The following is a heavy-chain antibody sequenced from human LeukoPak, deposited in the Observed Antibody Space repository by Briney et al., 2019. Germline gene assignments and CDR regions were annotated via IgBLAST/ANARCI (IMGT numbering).Heavy chain of an antibody. CDR1: GYTFTSYS. D-gene: IGHD2-15*01. V-gene: IGHV1-18*01. CDR2: ISAYNGNT. Sequence: ASVKVSCKASGYTFTSYSISWVRQAPGQGLEWMGWISAYNGNTIYAQKVKGRVTMTTDTSTSTAYMELRSLKSDDTAVYYCARASYCSGGSCYSDYWGQGTLATASS. CDR3: ARASYCSGGSCYSDY. J-gene: IGHJ4*02.